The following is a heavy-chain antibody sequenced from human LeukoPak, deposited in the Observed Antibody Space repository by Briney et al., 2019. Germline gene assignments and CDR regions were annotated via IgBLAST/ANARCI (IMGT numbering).Heavy chain of an antibody. CDR3: ARHSNKYDYDSSGHYRGFDY. D-gene: IGHD3-22*01. CDR2: IKQDGRDK. V-gene: IGHV3-7*01. J-gene: IGHJ4*02. Sequence: PGGSLRLSCAASGFTFSDYYMSWVRQAPGKGLEWVANIKQDGRDKYYVDSVKGRFTISRDNSKNSLYLQMNSLRAEDTAVYFCARHSNKYDYDSSGHYRGFDYWGQGTLVSVSS. CDR1: GFTFSDYY.